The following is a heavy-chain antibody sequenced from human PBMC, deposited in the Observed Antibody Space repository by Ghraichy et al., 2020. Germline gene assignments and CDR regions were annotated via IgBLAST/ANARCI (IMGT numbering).Heavy chain of an antibody. CDR1: GGSISSSSFY. CDR2: IYYSGST. J-gene: IGHJ6*02. CDR3: ARDGSSVDDWSFGMDV. D-gene: IGHD5/OR15-5a*01. Sequence: SETLSLTCTVSGGSISSSSFYWGWIRQPPGQGLEWIGSIYYSGSTYYNPSLKSRVTISVDTSKNQFSLKLTSLTAADTAVYDCARDGSSVDDWSFGMDVWGQGTTGAVSS. V-gene: IGHV4-39*07.